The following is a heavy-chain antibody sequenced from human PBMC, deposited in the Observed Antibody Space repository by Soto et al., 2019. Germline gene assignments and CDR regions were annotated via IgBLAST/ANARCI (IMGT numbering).Heavy chain of an antibody. J-gene: IGHJ5*02. CDR2: ILYSGST. V-gene: IGHV4-39*01. Sequence: SETLSLTCTLSGGSISSGRYYWAWIRRPPGEGLEWIGSILYSGSTYYNPSLRSRVTISVDTSRNQFYLDLSSVTAADTAVYYCARPQTGKSNGSQFDPWGQGTLVTVSS. CDR1: GGSISSGRYY. CDR3: ARPQTGKSNGSQFDP. D-gene: IGHD6-19*01.